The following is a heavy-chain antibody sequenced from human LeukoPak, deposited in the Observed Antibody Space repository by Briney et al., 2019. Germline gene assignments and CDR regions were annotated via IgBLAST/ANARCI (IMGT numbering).Heavy chain of an antibody. CDR3: ARVHSNYYYYYGMDV. Sequence: ASVKVSCKASGYTFTSYDINWVRQATGQGLEWMGWMNPNSGNTGYAQKFQGRVTMTRNTSISTAYMELSSLRSEDTAVYYCARVHSNYYYYYGMDVWGQGTTVTVSS. V-gene: IGHV1-8*01. CDR1: GYTFTSYD. CDR2: MNPNSGNT. J-gene: IGHJ6*02.